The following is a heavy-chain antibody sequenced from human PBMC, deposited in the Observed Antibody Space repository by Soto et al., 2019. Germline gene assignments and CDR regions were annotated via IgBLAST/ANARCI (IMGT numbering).Heavy chain of an antibody. J-gene: IGHJ4*02. CDR1: GFTFTTYA. CDR2: VSGRGSYV. Sequence: PGGSLRLSCAASGFTFTTYAMAWVRQAPGKGLEWVSTVSGRGSYVYQPDYVKGRFTISRDNFKNTVDLQVNGLRAEDTALYYCAKAFDDSGFGYERGFDYWGQGILVTVSS. CDR3: AKAFDDSGFGYERGFDY. D-gene: IGHD3-22*01. V-gene: IGHV3-23*01.